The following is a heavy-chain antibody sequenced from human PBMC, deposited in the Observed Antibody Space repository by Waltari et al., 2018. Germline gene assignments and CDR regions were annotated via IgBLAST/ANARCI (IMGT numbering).Heavy chain of an antibody. V-gene: IGHV4-39*01. CDR3: ARRGATDAFYI. J-gene: IGHJ3*02. Sequence: QLQLQESGPGLVKPSETLSLTCTVSGGSISSSSYYWGWIRQPPGKGLEWIGSIYYSGSTYYNPSLKSRVTISVDTSKNQFSLKLSSVTAADTAVYYCARRGATDAFYIWGQGTMVTVSS. D-gene: IGHD1-26*01. CDR1: GGSISSSSYY. CDR2: IYYSGST.